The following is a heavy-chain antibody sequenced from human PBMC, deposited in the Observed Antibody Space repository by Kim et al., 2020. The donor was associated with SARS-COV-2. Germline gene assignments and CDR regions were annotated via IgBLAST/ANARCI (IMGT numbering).Heavy chain of an antibody. V-gene: IGHV3-21*01. CDR2: ISSSSSYI. CDR3: ARDGDRGYDFWSGYYTGGLAGPLMYPAYGMDV. D-gene: IGHD3-3*01. Sequence: GGSLRLSCAASGFTFSSYSMNWVRQAPGKGLEWVSSISSSSSYIYYADSVKGRFTISRDNAKNSLYLQMNSLRAEDTAVYYCARDGDRGYDFWSGYYTGGLAGPLMYPAYGMDVWGQGTTVTVSS. J-gene: IGHJ6*02. CDR1: GFTFSSYS.